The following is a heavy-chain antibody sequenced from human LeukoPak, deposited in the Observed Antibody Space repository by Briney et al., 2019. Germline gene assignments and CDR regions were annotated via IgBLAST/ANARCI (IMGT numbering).Heavy chain of an antibody. CDR1: GGSISSGGYY. V-gene: IGHV4-30-2*01. CDR3: ARAVRDGYNYYYYYMDV. D-gene: IGHD5-24*01. CDR2: IYHSGST. J-gene: IGHJ6*03. Sequence: SETLSLTCTVSGGSISSGGYYWSWIRQPPGKGLEWIGYIYHSGSTHYNPSLKSRVTISVDRSKNQFSLKLSSVTAADTAVYYCARAVRDGYNYYYYYMDVWGKGTTVTVSS.